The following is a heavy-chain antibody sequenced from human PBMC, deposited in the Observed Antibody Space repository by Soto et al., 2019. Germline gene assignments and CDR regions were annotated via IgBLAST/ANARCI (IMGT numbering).Heavy chain of an antibody. Sequence: QVQLMQSGAEVKKPGSSVKVSCKASGGTFSTSAISWVRQAPGEGLEWVGGIMPVFATPDYAQKFQGRVTISADESPTTAYRELTSLTTDDTAVYYCARDKDRQQLGGNYYYILDVWGQGTAITVSS. CDR3: ARDKDRQQLGGNYYYILDV. CDR1: GGTFSTSA. V-gene: IGHV1-69*12. D-gene: IGHD3-3*02. J-gene: IGHJ6*02. CDR2: IMPVFATP.